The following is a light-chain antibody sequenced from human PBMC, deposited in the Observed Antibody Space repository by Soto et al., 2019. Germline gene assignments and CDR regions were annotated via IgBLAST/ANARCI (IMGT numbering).Light chain of an antibody. CDR3: QVWDSSSDHPV. J-gene: IGLJ2*01. Sequence: SYELTQPPSVSVAPGQTARITCGGNKIGSKSVHWYQQKPGQAPVLVVYDDSDRPSGIPERFSGSNSGNTATLTISRGEAGDEADYYCQVWDSSSDHPVFGGGTKLTVL. V-gene: IGLV3-21*02. CDR2: DDS. CDR1: KIGSKS.